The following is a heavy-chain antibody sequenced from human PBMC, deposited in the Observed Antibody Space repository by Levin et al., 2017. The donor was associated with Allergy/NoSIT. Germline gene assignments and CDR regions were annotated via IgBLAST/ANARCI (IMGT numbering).Heavy chain of an antibody. Sequence: RAGGSLRLSCAASGFTFSSYELNWVRQAPGKGLEWVSYISSSGSTISYADSLKGRFTIPRDNAKNSLYLQMNRLRAEDTAVYYWARELGNFWSGYNYFDCWGQGTLVTVSS. V-gene: IGHV3-48*03. J-gene: IGHJ4*02. CDR1: GFTFSSYE. D-gene: IGHD3-3*01. CDR3: ARELGNFWSGYNYFDC. CDR2: ISSSGSTI.